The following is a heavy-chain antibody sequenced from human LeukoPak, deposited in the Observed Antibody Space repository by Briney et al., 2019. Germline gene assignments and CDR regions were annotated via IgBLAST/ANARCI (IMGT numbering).Heavy chain of an antibody. Sequence: GASVKVSCKASGGTFSSYVISWVRQAPGQGLEWMGRIIPILGIANYAQKFQGRVTITADQSTSTAYMELSSLRSEDTAVYYCARDIARCGGDCNWYFDLWGRGTLVTVYS. D-gene: IGHD2-21*02. CDR3: ARDIARCGGDCNWYFDL. CDR1: GGTFSSYV. CDR2: IIPILGIA. J-gene: IGHJ2*01. V-gene: IGHV1-69*04.